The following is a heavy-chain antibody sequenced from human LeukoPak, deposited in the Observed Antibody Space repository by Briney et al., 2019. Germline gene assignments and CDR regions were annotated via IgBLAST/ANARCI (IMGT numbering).Heavy chain of an antibody. V-gene: IGHV3-23*01. CDR1: GFTFSSYA. D-gene: IGHD4-17*01. J-gene: IGHJ6*02. CDR2: ISGSGGST. CDR3: AKDDYGHQYYYGMDV. Sequence: GGSLRLSCAASGFTFSSYAMSWVRQAPGKGLEWVSAISGSGGSTYYADSVKGRFTISRDNSKNTLYLQMNSLRAEDTAVYYCAKDDYGHQYYYGMDVWGQGTTVTVSS.